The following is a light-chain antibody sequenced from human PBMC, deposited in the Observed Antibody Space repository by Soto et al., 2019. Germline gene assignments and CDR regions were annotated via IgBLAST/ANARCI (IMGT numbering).Light chain of an antibody. CDR2: EVI. CDR1: SSDIGYYQY. V-gene: IGLV2-8*01. J-gene: IGLJ1*01. CDR3: SSYAGSNNLGV. Sequence: QSALTQPPSASGSPGQSVTISCTGTSSDIGYYQYVSWYQQHPGKAPKLIIYEVIKRPSGVPDRFSGSKSGNTASLTVSGLQAEDEADYYCSSYAGSNNLGVFGTGTKLTVL.